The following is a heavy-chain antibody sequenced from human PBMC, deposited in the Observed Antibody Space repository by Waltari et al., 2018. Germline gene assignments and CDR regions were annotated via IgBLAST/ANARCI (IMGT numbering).Heavy chain of an antibody. D-gene: IGHD3-10*01. CDR1: GYTFTGYY. Sequence: QVQLVQSGAEVKKPGASVKVSCKASGYTFTGYYLHWLRQAPGQGLEWMGWINPNSGGTNYAQKFQGWVTMTRDTSISTAYMELSRLRSDDTAVYYCARDGLNYYGSGSYPGMDVWGQGTTVTVSS. CDR3: ARDGLNYYGSGSYPGMDV. J-gene: IGHJ6*02. V-gene: IGHV1-2*04. CDR2: INPNSGGT.